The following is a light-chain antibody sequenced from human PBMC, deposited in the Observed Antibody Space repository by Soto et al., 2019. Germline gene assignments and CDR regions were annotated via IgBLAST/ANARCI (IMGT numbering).Light chain of an antibody. V-gene: IGKV3-20*01. CDR2: DAS. CDR1: QIVRSTY. J-gene: IGKJ1*01. CDR3: QHYGNSLWT. Sequence: VLTQSPGTLSLSPGESATLSCRASQIVRSTYLAWYQQKPGQAPRLHIYDASSRATDIPDRFSGSGSGTEFTLTISGLEPEDFAVYYCQHYGNSLWTFGQGTRVIFK.